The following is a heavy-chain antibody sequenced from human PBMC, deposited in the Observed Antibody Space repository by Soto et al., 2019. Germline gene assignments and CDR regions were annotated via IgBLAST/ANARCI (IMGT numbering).Heavy chain of an antibody. J-gene: IGHJ2*01. D-gene: IGHD1-7*01. Sequence: QLQLQESGPGLVKPSETLSLTCTVSGGSISSSSYYWGWIRQPPGKGLEWIGSIYYSGSTYYNPSRKSRVTLSADRSKTQFALKLSFVTGADTAVYYCARRTPSLELQTVDWYFDLWGRGPLVTVSS. CDR2: IYYSGST. V-gene: IGHV4-39*01. CDR1: GGSISSSSYY. CDR3: ARRTPSLELQTVDWYFDL.